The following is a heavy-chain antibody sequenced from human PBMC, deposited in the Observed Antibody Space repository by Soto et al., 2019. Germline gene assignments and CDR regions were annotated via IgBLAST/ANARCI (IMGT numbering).Heavy chain of an antibody. D-gene: IGHD6-13*01. J-gene: IGHJ6*02. CDR3: ARAEQQLVLRYYYYYYGMDV. CDR2: IYYSGNT. CDR1: GGSISSSSYY. Sequence: SETLSLTCTVSGGSISSSSYYWGWIRQPPGKGLEWIGSIYYSGNTYYNPSLKSRVTISVDTSKNQFSLKLSSVTAADTAVYYCARAEQQLVLRYYYYYYGMDVWGQGATVTVSS. V-gene: IGHV4-39*01.